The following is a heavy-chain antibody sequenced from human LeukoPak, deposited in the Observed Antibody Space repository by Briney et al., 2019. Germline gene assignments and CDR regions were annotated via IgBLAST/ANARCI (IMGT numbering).Heavy chain of an antibody. CDR2: ISSGTSFI. CDR3: VRAASGYYSYAYYYYYYYMDV. CDR1: GFPFSSYS. Sequence: PGGSLRLSCAASGFPFSSYSMNWVRQAPGKGLEWVSSISSGTSFIYYADSVKGRFTISRDNAKNSLYLQMNSLRAEDTAVYYCVRAASGYYSYAYYYYYYYMDVWGKGTTVTVSS. D-gene: IGHD3-22*01. V-gene: IGHV3-21*01. J-gene: IGHJ6*03.